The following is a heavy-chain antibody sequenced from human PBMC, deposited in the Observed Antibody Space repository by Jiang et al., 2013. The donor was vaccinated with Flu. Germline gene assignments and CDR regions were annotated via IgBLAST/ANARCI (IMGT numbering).Heavy chain of an antibody. J-gene: IGHJ6*02. CDR2: IYYSGST. V-gene: IGHV4-61*01. Sequence: PGLVKPSETLSLTCSVSGGSVSSGNYYWSWIRQPPGKGLEWIGYIYYSGSTNNNPSLKSRVTISVDTSKNQFSLKLSSVTAADTAVYYCARSALTMIAVGGMDVWGQGTTVTVSS. D-gene: IGHD3-22*01. CDR3: ARSALTMIAVGGMDV. CDR1: GGSVSSGNYY.